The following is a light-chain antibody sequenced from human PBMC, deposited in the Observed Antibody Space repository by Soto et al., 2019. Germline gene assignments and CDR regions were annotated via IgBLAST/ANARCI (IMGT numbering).Light chain of an antibody. Sequence: EIVLTQSPGTLSLSPGERATLSCRASQSVSSSYLAWYQQKPGQATRLLIYGASSRATGIPDRFSGSGSGTDFTLTISRLEPEDFEVYYCHQYGSAPWTVGQGTKVEIK. V-gene: IGKV3-20*01. J-gene: IGKJ1*01. CDR1: QSVSSSY. CDR3: HQYGSAPWT. CDR2: GAS.